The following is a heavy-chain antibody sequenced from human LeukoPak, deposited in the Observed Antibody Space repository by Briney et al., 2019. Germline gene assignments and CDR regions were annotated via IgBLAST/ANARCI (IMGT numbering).Heavy chain of an antibody. CDR1: GFTVSSNY. CDR3: ARYYYDSSGYYDRGMDV. J-gene: IGHJ6*02. D-gene: IGHD3-22*01. Sequence: GGSLRLSCAASGFTVSSNYMSWVRQAPGKGLEWVSVIYSGGSTYYADSVKGRFTISRDNSKNTLYLQMNSLRAEDTAVYYYARYYYDSSGYYDRGMDVWGQGTTVTVSS. CDR2: IYSGGST. V-gene: IGHV3-66*01.